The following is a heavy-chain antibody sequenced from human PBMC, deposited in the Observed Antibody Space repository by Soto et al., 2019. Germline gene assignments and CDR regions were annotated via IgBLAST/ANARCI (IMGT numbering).Heavy chain of an antibody. CDR2: IYYSGST. CDR1: DGSIRSGGYY. CDR3: ARFRRGSIWGSYRYTGLIDY. J-gene: IGHJ4*02. V-gene: IGHV4-31*03. Sequence: TSETLCLTYTVADGSIRSGGYYWSWIRQHPGKGLEWIGYIYYSGSTYYNPSLKSRVTISVDTSKNQFSLKLSSVTAADTAVYYCARFRRGSIWGSYRYTGLIDYWGQGTLVTVSS. D-gene: IGHD3-16*02.